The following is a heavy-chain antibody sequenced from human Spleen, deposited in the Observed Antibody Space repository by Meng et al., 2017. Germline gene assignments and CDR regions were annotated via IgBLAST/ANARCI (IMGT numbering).Heavy chain of an antibody. Sequence: VQLQQWGAGLLKPSATLSLTCAVYGGSFSVYYWSWIRQPPGKGLEWIGEINHSGSTNYNPSLKSRVTISVDTSKNQFSLKLSSVTAADTAVYYCARRDYYGPIGYWGQGTLVTVSS. D-gene: IGHD3-10*01. CDR1: GGSFSVYY. CDR2: INHSGST. CDR3: ARRDYYGPIGY. J-gene: IGHJ4*02. V-gene: IGHV4-34*01.